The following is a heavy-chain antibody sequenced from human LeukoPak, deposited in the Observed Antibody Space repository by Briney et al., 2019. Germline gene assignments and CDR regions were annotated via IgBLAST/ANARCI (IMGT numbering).Heavy chain of an antibody. CDR1: GFTFSSYW. V-gene: IGHV3-7*04. J-gene: IGHJ5*02. Sequence: AGYLSLYCAGSGFTFSSYWMGWLRQAPGKGLEWVANIRRDGSENYHVVSGKGRFTISRDNARNSLYLQMNRLRAEDTAVYYGARADSYYYGSGIRYYWFDPWGQGTLVTVSS. CDR3: ARADSYYYGSGIRYYWFDP. D-gene: IGHD3-10*01. CDR2: IRRDGSEN.